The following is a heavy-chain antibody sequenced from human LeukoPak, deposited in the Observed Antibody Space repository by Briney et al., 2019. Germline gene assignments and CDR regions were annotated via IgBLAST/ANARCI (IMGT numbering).Heavy chain of an antibody. CDR1: GFTVSYNY. J-gene: IGHJ4*02. Sequence: GGSLRLSCAASGFTVSYNYMSWVRQAPGKGLEWVSVIYSGGSTYYTDSVKGRFSISRDNARNSVYLQMASLRVEDTAVYYCARDPVEWELLLDYWGQGTLVTVSS. D-gene: IGHD1-26*01. CDR2: IYSGGST. V-gene: IGHV3-53*01. CDR3: ARDPVEWELLLDY.